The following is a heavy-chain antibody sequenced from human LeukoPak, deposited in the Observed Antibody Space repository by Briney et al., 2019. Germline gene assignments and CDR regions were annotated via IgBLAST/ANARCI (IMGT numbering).Heavy chain of an antibody. D-gene: IGHD3-3*01. CDR3: ARTFDFWSGYDHFDY. CDR1: GFTFSSYA. Sequence: PGGSLRLSCAASGFTFSSYAMHWVRQAPGKGLEWVAVISYDGSNKYYADSVKGRFTISRDNSKNTLYLQMNSLRAEDTAVYYCARTFDFWSGYDHFDYWGQGTLVTVSS. V-gene: IGHV3-30-3*01. J-gene: IGHJ4*02. CDR2: ISYDGSNK.